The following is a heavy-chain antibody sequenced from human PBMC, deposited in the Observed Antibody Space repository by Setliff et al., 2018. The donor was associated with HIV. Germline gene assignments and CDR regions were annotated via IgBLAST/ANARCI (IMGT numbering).Heavy chain of an antibody. Sequence: ASVKVSCKASGYTFTSYGISWVRQAPGQGLEWMGWISPNTGSTSYAQKFQGRVTMTWDTSSGTVYMDLNSLKSEDTAVYYCARAYGTDPMDYWGQGTLVTVSS. V-gene: IGHV1-18*01. J-gene: IGHJ4*02. D-gene: IGHD1-1*01. CDR2: ISPNTGST. CDR1: GYTFTSYG. CDR3: ARAYGTDPMDY.